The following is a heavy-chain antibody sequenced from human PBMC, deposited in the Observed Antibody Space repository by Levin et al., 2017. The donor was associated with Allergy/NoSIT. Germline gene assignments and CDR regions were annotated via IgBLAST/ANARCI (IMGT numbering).Heavy chain of an antibody. J-gene: IGHJ4*02. CDR2: ISGSGGST. CDR3: AKDPFYDFWSGYCDY. V-gene: IGHV3-23*01. CDR1: GFTFSSYA. Sequence: GGSLRLSCAASGFTFSSYAMSWVRQAPGKGLEWVSAISGSGGSTYYADSVKGRFTISRDNSKNTLYLQMNSLRAEDTAVYYCAKDPFYDFWSGYCDYWGQGTLVTVSS. D-gene: IGHD3-3*01.